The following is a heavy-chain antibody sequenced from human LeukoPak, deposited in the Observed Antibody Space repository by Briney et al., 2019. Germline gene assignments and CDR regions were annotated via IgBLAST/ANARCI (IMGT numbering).Heavy chain of an antibody. J-gene: IGHJ4*02. Sequence: PGRSLRLSCAASGFTFSSYAMHWVRQAPGKGLEWVAVISYDGSNKYYADSVKGRFTISRDNSKNTLYLQMNSLRAEDTAVYYCARDLIWFGELLLDYWGQGTLVTVSS. CDR3: ARDLIWFGELLLDY. V-gene: IGHV3-30*04. CDR1: GFTFSSYA. D-gene: IGHD3-10*01. CDR2: ISYDGSNK.